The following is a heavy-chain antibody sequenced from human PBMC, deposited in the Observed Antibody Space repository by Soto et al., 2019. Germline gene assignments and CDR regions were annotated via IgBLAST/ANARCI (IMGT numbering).Heavy chain of an antibody. CDR1: GYTFTSYA. Sequence: GASVKVSCKASGYTFTSYAMHWVRQAPGQRLEWMGWINAGNGNTKYSQKFQGGVTITRDTSASTAYMELSSLRSEDTAVYYCARDYYYDSSGYYTAANPTPGYWGQGTLVTVSS. J-gene: IGHJ4*02. V-gene: IGHV1-3*01. CDR3: ARDYYYDSSGYYTAANPTPGY. CDR2: INAGNGNT. D-gene: IGHD3-22*01.